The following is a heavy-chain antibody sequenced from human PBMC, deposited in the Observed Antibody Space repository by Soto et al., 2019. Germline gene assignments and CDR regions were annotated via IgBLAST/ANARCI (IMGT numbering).Heavy chain of an antibody. D-gene: IGHD2-15*01. CDR2: INHIGYT. J-gene: IGHJ4*02. V-gene: IGHV4-34*02. Sequence: QVQLQQWGAGLLKPSETLSLTCAVSGGSFSDFYWTWIRQLPGKGLEWIGEINHIGYTNYNPSLESRVAISVDTSKNQCPLNLRSVTAADTAVYYCGPRGAVAPRGYWGQGTLVTVSS. CDR3: GPRGAVAPRGY. CDR1: GGSFSDFY.